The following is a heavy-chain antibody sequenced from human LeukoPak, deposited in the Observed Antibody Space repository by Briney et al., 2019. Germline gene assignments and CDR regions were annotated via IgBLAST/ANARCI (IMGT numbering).Heavy chain of an antibody. CDR2: IDQSGSA. CDR3: ARAYYMSVFDI. D-gene: IGHD3-10*01. CDR1: GGSLSSYY. V-gene: IGHV4-34*01. J-gene: IGHJ3*02. Sequence: TSETLSLTCAVYGGSLSSYYWSWIRQAPGKGLEWIGKIDQSGSANYNPSLKSRGTISLDTSKNHFSLTLSSVTAADTAVYYCARAYYMSVFDIWGQGTMVTVSS.